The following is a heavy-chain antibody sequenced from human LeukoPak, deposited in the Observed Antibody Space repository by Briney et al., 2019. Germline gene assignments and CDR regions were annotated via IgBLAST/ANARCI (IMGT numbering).Heavy chain of an antibody. V-gene: IGHV5-51*01. CDR1: GYSFTSYW. Sequence: GESLKISCKGSGYSFTSYWIGWVRQMPGKGLEWMGIIYPGDSDTRYSPSFQGQVSISADKSISTAYLQWSSLKASDTAMYYCASRSNSGYEFFDYWGQGTLVTVSS. CDR2: IYPGDSDT. J-gene: IGHJ4*02. CDR3: ASRSNSGYEFFDY. D-gene: IGHD5-12*01.